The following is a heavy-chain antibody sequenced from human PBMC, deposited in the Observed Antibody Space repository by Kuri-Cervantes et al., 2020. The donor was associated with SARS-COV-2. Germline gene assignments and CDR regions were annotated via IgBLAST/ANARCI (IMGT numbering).Heavy chain of an antibody. V-gene: IGHV4-59*11. Sequence: SETLSLTCTVSGGSISSHYWSWIRQPPGKGLEWIGYIYYSGSTYYNPSLKSRVTISVDTSKNQFSLKLSSVTAADTAVYYCAREGIVGPAYYFDYWGQGTLVTVSS. CDR1: GGSISSHY. D-gene: IGHD1-26*01. CDR3: AREGIVGPAYYFDY. J-gene: IGHJ4*02. CDR2: IYYSGST.